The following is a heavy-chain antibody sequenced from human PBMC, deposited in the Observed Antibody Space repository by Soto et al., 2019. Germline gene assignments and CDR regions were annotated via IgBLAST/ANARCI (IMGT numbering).Heavy chain of an antibody. V-gene: IGHV1-2*04. CDR2: INPNSGGT. CDR3: ARAGGIVVVPAAGWFDP. J-gene: IGHJ5*02. Sequence: RASVKVSCKASGYTFTGYYMHWVRQAPGQGLEWMGWINPNSGGTNYAQKFQGWVTMTRDTSISTAYMELSRLRSDDTAVYYCARAGGIVVVPAAGWFDPWGQGTLVTVSS. CDR1: GYTFTGYY. D-gene: IGHD2-2*01.